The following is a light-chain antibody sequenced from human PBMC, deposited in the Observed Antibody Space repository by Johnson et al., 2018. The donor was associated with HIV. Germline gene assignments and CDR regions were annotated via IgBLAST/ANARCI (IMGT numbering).Light chain of an antibody. CDR2: DNN. V-gene: IGLV1-51*01. CDR1: SSNIGNNY. Sequence: QSVLTQPPSVSAAPGQKVTISCSGSSSNIGNNYVSWYQQIPGTAPKLLIYDNNKRPSGIPDRFSGSKSGTSATLGITGLQTGDEADYYCGTWDSGLSAGHVFGTGTKVTVL. J-gene: IGLJ1*01. CDR3: GTWDSGLSAGHV.